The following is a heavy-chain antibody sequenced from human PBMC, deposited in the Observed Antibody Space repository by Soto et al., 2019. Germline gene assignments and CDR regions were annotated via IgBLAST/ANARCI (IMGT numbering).Heavy chain of an antibody. V-gene: IGHV3-30*18. J-gene: IGHJ6*02. CDR1: GFTFSSYG. Sequence: GGSLRLSCAASGFTFSSYGMHWVRQAPGKGLEWVAVISYDGSNKYYADSVKGRFTISRDNSKNTLYLQMNSLRAEDTAVYYCAKFPSRAYYDSSGGITDVWGQGTTVTAP. CDR2: ISYDGSNK. D-gene: IGHD3-22*01. CDR3: AKFPSRAYYDSSGGITDV.